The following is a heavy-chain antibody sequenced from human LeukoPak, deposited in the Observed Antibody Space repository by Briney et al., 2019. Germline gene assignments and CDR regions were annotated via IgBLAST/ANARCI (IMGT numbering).Heavy chain of an antibody. CDR3: AAKRYDFWN. V-gene: IGHV4-39*01. J-gene: IGHJ4*02. CDR2: IYYSGTT. D-gene: IGHD3-3*01. Sequence: SESLSLTCTVSGGSIGSSSHYWGWVRQPPGKGLEYIGTIYYSGTTYYNPSLKSRVTISVDTTKNQFSLKLSSVTAADTAVYYCAAKRYDFWNWGQGTLVTVSS. CDR1: GGSIGSSSHY.